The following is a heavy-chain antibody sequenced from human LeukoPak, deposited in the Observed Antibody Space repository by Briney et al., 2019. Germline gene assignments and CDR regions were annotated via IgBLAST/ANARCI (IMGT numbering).Heavy chain of an antibody. D-gene: IGHD3-10*01. CDR3: ARSGYYGSGSYPIT. CDR2: IYDSGST. CDR1: GGSISNYY. V-gene: IGHV4-59*08. Sequence: PSETLSLTCTVSGGSISNYYWSWIRQPPGKGLEWIGYIYDSGSTNYNPPLKSRVTISADTSKNQFSLKLSSVTAADTAVYYCARSGYYGSGSYPITWGQGTLVSVSS. J-gene: IGHJ5*02.